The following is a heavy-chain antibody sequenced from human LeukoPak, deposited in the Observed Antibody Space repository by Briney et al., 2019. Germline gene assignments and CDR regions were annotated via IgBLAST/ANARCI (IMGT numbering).Heavy chain of an antibody. CDR2: ISRSASRK. Sequence: GGSLRLSGAASGFTFSSYEMNWVRQAPGKGLEWVSYISRSASRKDYADSVKGRFTISRDNARNSLYLQMDSLRAEDSAVYYCARELATSGFDPWGQGTLITVSA. V-gene: IGHV3-48*03. D-gene: IGHD6-19*01. CDR3: ARELATSGFDP. CDR1: GFTFSSYE. J-gene: IGHJ5*02.